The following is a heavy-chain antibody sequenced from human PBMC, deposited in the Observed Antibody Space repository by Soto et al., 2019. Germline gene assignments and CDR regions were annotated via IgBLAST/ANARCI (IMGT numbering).Heavy chain of an antibody. J-gene: IGHJ4*02. V-gene: IGHV3-11*01. CDR1: GFTFSDSY. Sequence: QVQLVESGGGLVKPGGSVRLSCAASGFTFSDSYMSWVRQAPGQGLEWLSYISGSSVTTSNADSVKGRFTISRDNDNQSASLQMDSLRAEDTAVYNCARLLGGIPARAYDYWGQGTLVTVSS. CDR2: ISGSSVTT. CDR3: ARLLGGIPARAYDY. D-gene: IGHD6-6*01.